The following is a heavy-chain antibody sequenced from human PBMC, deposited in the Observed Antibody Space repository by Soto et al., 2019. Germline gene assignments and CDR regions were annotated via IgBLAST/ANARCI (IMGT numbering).Heavy chain of an antibody. CDR2: IIPILGIA. J-gene: IGHJ3*02. Sequence: QVQLVQSGAEVKKPGSSVKVSCKASGGTFSSYTISWVRQAPGQGLEWMGSIIPILGIATYAQKFQGRVTITADKSTSTAYMELSSLTSEDTAVYYCASHLSRDAFDIWGQGTMVTVSS. CDR3: ASHLSRDAFDI. CDR1: GGTFSSYT. D-gene: IGHD3-3*02. V-gene: IGHV1-69*02.